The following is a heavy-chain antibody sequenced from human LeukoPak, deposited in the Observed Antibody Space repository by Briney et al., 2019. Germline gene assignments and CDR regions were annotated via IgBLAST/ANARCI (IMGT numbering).Heavy chain of an antibody. CDR2: IYHSGST. V-gene: IGHV4-30-2*01. Sequence: PSQTLSLTCAVSGGSISSGGYSWSWIRQPPGKGLEWIGYIYHSGSTYYNPSLKSRVTISVDRSENQFSLKLSSVTAADTAVYYCARDTPHGMDVWGQGTTVTVSS. CDR3: ARDTPHGMDV. J-gene: IGHJ6*02. CDR1: GGSISSGGYS.